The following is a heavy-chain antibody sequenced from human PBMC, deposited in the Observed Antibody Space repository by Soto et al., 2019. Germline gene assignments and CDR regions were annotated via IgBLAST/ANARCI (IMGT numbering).Heavy chain of an antibody. CDR2: IYDSGTT. Sequence: QVQLRESGPGLVRPSETLSLTCTVSGGSITGYYWSWIRQPPGKGLEWIGYIYDSGTTTYTAALKRRVTISADTSKNQFSLNLRSVTAADTAVYYCARRNYGEEGYFFDFWGQGLLVTVSS. J-gene: IGHJ4*02. V-gene: IGHV4-59*08. D-gene: IGHD4-17*01. CDR1: GGSITGYY. CDR3: ARRNYGEEGYFFDF.